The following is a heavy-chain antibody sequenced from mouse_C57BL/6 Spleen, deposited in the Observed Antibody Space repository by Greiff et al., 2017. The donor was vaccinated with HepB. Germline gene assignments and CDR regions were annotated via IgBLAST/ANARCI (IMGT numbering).Heavy chain of an antibody. CDR1: GYTFTSYW. CDR2: IDPSDSYT. J-gene: IGHJ2*01. Sequence: QVQLQQPGAELVKPGASVKLSCKASGYTFTSYWMQWVKQRPGQGLEWIGEIDPSDSYTNYNQKFKGKATLTVDTSSSTAYMQLSSVTSEDSAVYYCARERNFDGWGQDTTLTVSS. CDR3: ARERNFDG. V-gene: IGHV1-50*01.